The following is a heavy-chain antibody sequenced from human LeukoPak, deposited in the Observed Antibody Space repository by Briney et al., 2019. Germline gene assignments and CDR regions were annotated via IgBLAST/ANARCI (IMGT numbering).Heavy chain of an antibody. Sequence: ASVKVSCKASGYTFTGYYMHWVRQAPGQGPEWMGWINPNSGGTNYAQKFQGRVTMTRDTSISTVYMELSSLRSEDTAVYYCATGIHYYGSGSYYRGYWFDPWGQGTLVTVSS. J-gene: IGHJ5*02. CDR1: GYTFTGYY. V-gene: IGHV1-2*02. CDR2: INPNSGGT. CDR3: ATGIHYYGSGSYYRGYWFDP. D-gene: IGHD3-10*01.